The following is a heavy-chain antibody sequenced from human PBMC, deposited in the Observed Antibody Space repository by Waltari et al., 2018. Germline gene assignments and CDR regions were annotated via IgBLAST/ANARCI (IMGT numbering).Heavy chain of an antibody. V-gene: IGHV6-1*01. CDR2: TYYRSQWRN. J-gene: IGHJ3*02. CDR3: ARGKFTAFDI. CDR1: GASLFTTSVA. Sequence: QVQLPQSGPGLVKPSPTLSLTCPVSGASLFTTSVAWNWIRPSPSRGLEWLGRTYYRSQWRNDYALSVKGRITVNPDTSKNHFSLQLDSVTPDDTAVYYCARGKFTAFDIWGQGTMVTVSS.